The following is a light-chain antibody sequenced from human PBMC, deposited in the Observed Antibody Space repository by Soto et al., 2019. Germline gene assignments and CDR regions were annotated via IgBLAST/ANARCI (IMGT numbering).Light chain of an antibody. Sequence: QSVLTQPPSLSSSPGQTVTISCSGSRSNIGNNYVHWYQQLPGTAPKLLIYGNSNRPSGVPDRFSGSKSGTSASLAITGLQAEDEADYYCQSYDSSLSGSGVFGTGTKVTVI. CDR2: GNS. CDR3: QSYDSSLSGSGV. V-gene: IGLV1-40*01. J-gene: IGLJ1*01. CDR1: RSNIGNNY.